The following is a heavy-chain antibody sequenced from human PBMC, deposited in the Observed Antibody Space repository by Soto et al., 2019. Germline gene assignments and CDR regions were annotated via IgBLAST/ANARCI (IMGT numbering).Heavy chain of an antibody. CDR1: GFNFATSA. V-gene: IGHV1-58*01. Sequence: QKQLVQSGPEVKKPGTSVKVSCKASGFNFATSAVQWVRQARGQGLEWIGWIIVGTGNTNHAQKFRERFAVTRDVSTRTAYLEVRSLLSDVAAVYYCASVGSGLWGQGTLVTVSS. J-gene: IGHJ4*02. CDR3: ASVGSGL. D-gene: IGHD5-12*01. CDR2: IIVGTGNT.